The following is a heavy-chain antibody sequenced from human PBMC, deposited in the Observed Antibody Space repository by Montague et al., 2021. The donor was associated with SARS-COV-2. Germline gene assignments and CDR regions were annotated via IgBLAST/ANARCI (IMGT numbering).Heavy chain of an antibody. CDR3: ASFPSGYYDSSGYHI. CDR2: INHSGGT. Sequence: SETLSLTCTVSGGSISSYYWSWIRQPPGKGLEWIGEINHSGGTNYNPSLKSRVTISVDTSKNQFSLKLSSVTAADTAVYYCASFPSGYYDSSGYHIWGQGTLVTVSS. D-gene: IGHD3-22*01. J-gene: IGHJ4*02. V-gene: IGHV4-34*01. CDR1: GGSISSYY.